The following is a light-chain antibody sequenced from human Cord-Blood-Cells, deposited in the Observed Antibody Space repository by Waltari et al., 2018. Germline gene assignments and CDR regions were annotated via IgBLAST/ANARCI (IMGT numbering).Light chain of an antibody. J-gene: IGLJ2*01. V-gene: IGLV2-14*01. CDR1: SSVVGGYNY. CDR2: DVS. CDR3: SSYTSSSTVV. Sequence: QSALTQPASVSGSPGQSITIPCTGTSSVVGGYNYVSWYQQHPGKAPKLMIYDVSNRPSGVSIRFSASKSGNTAALTISGLQAEDEADYYCSSYTSSSTVVFGGGTNLTVL.